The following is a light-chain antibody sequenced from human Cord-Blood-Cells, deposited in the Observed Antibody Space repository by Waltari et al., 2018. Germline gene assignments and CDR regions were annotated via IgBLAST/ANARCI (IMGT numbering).Light chain of an antibody. CDR1: NIGSKS. CDR3: QVWDSSSDPYV. CDR2: YDS. Sequence: SYVLTQPPSVSVAPGKTARITCGGNNIGSKSVHWYQQKPGQAPVLVIYYDSDRPSGIPERLSGSNSGNTATLTISRVEAGDEADYYCQVWDSSSDPYVFGTGTKVTVL. J-gene: IGLJ1*01. V-gene: IGLV3-21*04.